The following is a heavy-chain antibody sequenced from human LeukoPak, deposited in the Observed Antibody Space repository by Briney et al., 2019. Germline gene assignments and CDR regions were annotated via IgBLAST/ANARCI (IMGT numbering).Heavy chain of an antibody. Sequence: ASVKVSCKASGYTFTGYYMHWVRQAPGQGPAWMGWINPNSGGTNYAQKFQGRVTMTRDTSISTAYMELSRLRSDDTAVYYCASGERIAAAGINYWGQGTLVTVSS. CDR3: ASGERIAAAGINY. J-gene: IGHJ4*02. V-gene: IGHV1-2*02. CDR1: GYTFTGYY. D-gene: IGHD6-13*01. CDR2: INPNSGGT.